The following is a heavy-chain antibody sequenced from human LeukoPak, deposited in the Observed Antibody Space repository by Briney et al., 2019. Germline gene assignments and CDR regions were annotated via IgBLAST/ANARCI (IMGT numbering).Heavy chain of an antibody. D-gene: IGHD2-15*01. CDR2: ICSSSSYT. V-gene: IGHV3-11*05. CDR1: GFTFSDYY. Sequence: GGSLRLSCAASGFTFSDYYMSWIRPAPGKGLEWGSYICSSSSYTNYADSVRGRFTISRDNAQNTLYLQTKSLRAEDTAVYYCARAEVDWYFDLWGRGTQVTVSS. J-gene: IGHJ2*01. CDR3: ARAEVDWYFDL.